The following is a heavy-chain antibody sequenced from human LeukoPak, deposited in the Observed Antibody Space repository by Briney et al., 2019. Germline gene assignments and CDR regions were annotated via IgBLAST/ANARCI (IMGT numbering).Heavy chain of an antibody. D-gene: IGHD3-10*01. V-gene: IGHV3-23*01. J-gene: IGHJ4*02. CDR2: ISGSGGST. CDR1: GFTFSSYA. Sequence: EPGGSLRLSCAASGFTFSSYAMSWVRQAPGKGLEWVSAISGSGGSTYYADSVKGRFTISRDNSKNTLYLQMNSLRAEDTAVYYCARVWSRWFGGAAGDWGQGTLVTVSS. CDR3: ARVWSRWFGGAAGD.